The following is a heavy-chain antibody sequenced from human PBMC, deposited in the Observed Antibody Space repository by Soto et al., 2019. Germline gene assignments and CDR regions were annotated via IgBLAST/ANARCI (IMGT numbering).Heavy chain of an antibody. D-gene: IGHD1-7*01. Sequence: EVQLLESGGGLVQPGGSLRLSCAASGFTFNTYVMNWVRQAPGKGLEWVSTISYSADKTHYADSVKGRFTISRDNSRYTLFLQKNSLRADDAAVYYCARRARTATTNWGAFDVWGQGTMVTGSS. V-gene: IGHV3-23*01. CDR3: ARRARTATTNWGAFDV. CDR2: ISYSADKT. J-gene: IGHJ3*01. CDR1: GFTFNTYV.